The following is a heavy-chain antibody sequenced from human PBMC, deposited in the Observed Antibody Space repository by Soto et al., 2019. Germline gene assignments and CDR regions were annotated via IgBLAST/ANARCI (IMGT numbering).Heavy chain of an antibody. Sequence: TLSLTCAVYGGSFSGYYWSWIRQPPGKGLEWIGEINHSGSTNYNPSLKSRVTISVDTSKNQFSLKLSSVTAADTAVYYCARRRKWLVNYYYYGMDVWGQGTTVTVYS. V-gene: IGHV4-34*01. J-gene: IGHJ6*02. CDR1: GGSFSGYY. CDR2: INHSGST. D-gene: IGHD6-19*01. CDR3: ARRRKWLVNYYYYGMDV.